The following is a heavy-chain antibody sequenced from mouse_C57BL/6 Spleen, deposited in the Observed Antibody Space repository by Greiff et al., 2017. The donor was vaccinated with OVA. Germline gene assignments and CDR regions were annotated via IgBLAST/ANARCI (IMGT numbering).Heavy chain of an antibody. J-gene: IGHJ2*01. CDR3: AKGDNGESVGDY. Sequence: VQLQQSGPELVKPGASVKISCKASGYTFTDYYMNWVKQSHGKSLEWIGDINPNNGGTSYNQKFKGKATLTVDKSSSTAYMELRSLTSEDSAVDYCAKGDNGESVGDYWGQGTTLTVSS. CDR1: GYTFTDYY. CDR2: INPNNGGT. D-gene: IGHD6-2*01. V-gene: IGHV1-26*01.